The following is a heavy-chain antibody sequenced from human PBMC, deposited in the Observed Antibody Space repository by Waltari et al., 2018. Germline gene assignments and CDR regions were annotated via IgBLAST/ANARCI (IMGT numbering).Heavy chain of an antibody. D-gene: IGHD3-3*01. J-gene: IGHJ5*02. CDR2: IKTDGSGP. Sequence: EGQLVESGGGLVQPGGSLRLSCAASGFTFSDYWMHWVRQAPGKGLEVVERIKTDGSGPTYADSVNGRFTISRDNGKNTLFLQMNSLRAEDTAVYYCVRDQYFDFWSGYPPGWFDPWGQGTLVTVSS. CDR3: VRDQYFDFWSGYPPGWFDP. CDR1: GFTFSDYW. V-gene: IGHV3-74*01.